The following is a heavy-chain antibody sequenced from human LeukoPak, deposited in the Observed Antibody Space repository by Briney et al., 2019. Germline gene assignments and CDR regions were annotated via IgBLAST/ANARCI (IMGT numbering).Heavy chain of an antibody. CDR2: INNSGST. CDR3: ASLGGGVVPAAPGCY. CDR1: GGSLSGYY. D-gene: IGHD2-2*01. Sequence: SESLCVTCAVHGGSLSGYYWSWIRQRPGKGLGWMGEINNSGSTNYNPSPKSRVTISVDTSKNQFSLKLSSVTAADTAVYYCASLGGGVVPAAPGCYWGQGTLVTVSS. J-gene: IGHJ4*02. V-gene: IGHV4-34*01.